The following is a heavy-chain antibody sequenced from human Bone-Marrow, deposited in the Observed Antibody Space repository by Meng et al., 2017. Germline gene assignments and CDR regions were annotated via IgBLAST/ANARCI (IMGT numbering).Heavy chain of an antibody. J-gene: IGHJ2*01. Sequence: GESLKISCAASGFTFSSYSMNWVRQAPGKGLEWVSSISSSSSYIYYADSVKGRFTISRDNAKNSLYLQMNSLRAEDTAVYYCARAVYYDSSGYYYSKQDANWYFDLWGRGTLVTVSS. CDR1: GFTFSSYS. V-gene: IGHV3-21*01. D-gene: IGHD3-22*01. CDR3: ARAVYYDSSGYYYSKQDANWYFDL. CDR2: ISSSSSYI.